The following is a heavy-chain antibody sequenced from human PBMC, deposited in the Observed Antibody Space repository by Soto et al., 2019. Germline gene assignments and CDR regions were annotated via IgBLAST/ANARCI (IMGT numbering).Heavy chain of an antibody. CDR1: GGSISSSSYY. J-gene: IGHJ4*02. Sequence: RSLTCTVSGGSISSSSYYWGWIRQPPGKGLEWIGSIYYSGSTYYNPSLKSRVTISVDTSKNQFSLKLSSVTAADTAVYYCARRTSTKIPHLGWGQGTLVTVSS. V-gene: IGHV4-39*01. CDR3: ARRTSTKIPHLG. D-gene: IGHD2-8*01. CDR2: IYYSGST.